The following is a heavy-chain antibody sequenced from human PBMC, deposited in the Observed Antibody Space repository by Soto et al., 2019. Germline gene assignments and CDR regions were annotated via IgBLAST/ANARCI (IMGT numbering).Heavy chain of an antibody. CDR1: GFTFTSSA. CDR3: AADSGRLGDYYDSSGSVYDFDY. D-gene: IGHD3-22*01. Sequence: GASVKVSCKASGFTFTSSAVQWVRQPRGQRLEWTGWIVVGSGNTNYAQKFQERVTITRDISTSTAYMELSSLRSEDTAVYDCAADSGRLGDYYDSSGSVYDFDYWG. V-gene: IGHV1-58*01. CDR2: IVVGSGNT. J-gene: IGHJ4*01.